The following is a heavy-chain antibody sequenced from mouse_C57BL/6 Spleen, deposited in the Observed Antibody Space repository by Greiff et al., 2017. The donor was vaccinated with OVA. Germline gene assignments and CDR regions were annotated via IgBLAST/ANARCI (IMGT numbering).Heavy chain of an antibody. CDR1: GYSIPSGYY. D-gene: IGHD2-1*01. Sequence: EVQLVESGPGLVKPSQSLSLTCSVTGYSIPSGYYWNWIRQFPGNKLEWMGYISYDGSNNYNPSLKNRISITRDTSKNQFFLKLNSVTTEDTATYYCARKDYGNYGYFDVWGTGTTVTVSS. CDR2: ISYDGSN. CDR3: ARKDYGNYGYFDV. J-gene: IGHJ1*03. V-gene: IGHV3-6*01.